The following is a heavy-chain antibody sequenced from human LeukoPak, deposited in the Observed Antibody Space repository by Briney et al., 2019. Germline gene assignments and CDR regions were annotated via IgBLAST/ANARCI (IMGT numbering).Heavy chain of an antibody. CDR1: GFTLSSYE. D-gene: IGHD3-3*01. CDR2: TRSSGSTI. CDR3: ARGGTLGIFGVVLLMDV. Sequence: GGSLRLSCAAAGFTLSSYEMIWVRQVQGKVLEWASYTRSSGSTIYYADSVKGRFTISRDNAKNSLYLQMNSLRAEDTALYYCARGGTLGIFGVVLLMDVWGKGTTVTVSS. V-gene: IGHV3-48*03. J-gene: IGHJ6*04.